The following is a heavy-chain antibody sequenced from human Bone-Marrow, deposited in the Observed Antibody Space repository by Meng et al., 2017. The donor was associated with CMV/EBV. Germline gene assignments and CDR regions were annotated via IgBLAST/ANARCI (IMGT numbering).Heavy chain of an antibody. J-gene: IGHJ4*02. CDR1: GFTFSSYE. CDR3: ARLQAEANY. CDR2: ISSSGSTI. V-gene: IGHV3-48*03. D-gene: IGHD1-14*01. Sequence: GSLRLSCAASGFTFSSYEMNWVRQAPGKGLEWVSYISSSGSTIYYADSVKGRFTISRDNAKNSLYLQMNSLRAEDTAVYYCARLQAEANYWGQGTLVTVSS.